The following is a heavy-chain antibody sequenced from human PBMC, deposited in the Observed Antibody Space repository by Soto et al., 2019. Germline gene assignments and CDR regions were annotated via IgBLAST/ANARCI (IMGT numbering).Heavy chain of an antibody. CDR3: ARSPYSGSGLGYYYYMDV. CDR2: IIPILGIA. CDR1: GGTFSSYT. D-gene: IGHD3-10*01. V-gene: IGHV1-69*02. J-gene: IGHJ6*03. Sequence: QVQLVQSGAEVKKPGSSVKVSCKASGGTFSSYTISWVRQAPGQGLEWMGRIIPILGIANYAQKFQGRVTITADKSTSTAYMELSSLRSEDTAVYYCARSPYSGSGLGYYYYMDVWGKGTTVTVSS.